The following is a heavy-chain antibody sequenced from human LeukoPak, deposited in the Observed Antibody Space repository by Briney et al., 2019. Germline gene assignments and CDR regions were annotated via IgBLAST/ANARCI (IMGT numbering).Heavy chain of an antibody. V-gene: IGHV1-69*06. CDR3: ARDGAPYGDYSNWFDP. CDR2: IIPIFGTA. J-gene: IGHJ5*02. Sequence: ASVKVSCKASGGTFSSYAISWVRQAPGQGLEWMGGIIPIFGTANYAQKFQGRVTITADKSTSTAYMELSSLRSEDTAVYYCARDGAPYGDYSNWFDPWGQGTLVTVSS. CDR1: GGTFSSYA. D-gene: IGHD4-17*01.